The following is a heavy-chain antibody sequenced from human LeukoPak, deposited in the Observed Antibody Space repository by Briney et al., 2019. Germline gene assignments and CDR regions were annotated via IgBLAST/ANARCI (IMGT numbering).Heavy chain of an antibody. J-gene: IGHJ4*02. D-gene: IGHD5-18*01. CDR3: ARERGYSYGGVDY. Sequence: ASVKVSCKASGGTFSSYAISWVRQSPGQGLEWMGGIIPIFGTANYAQKFQGRVTITTDESTSTAYMELSSLRSEDTAVYYCARERGYSYGGVDYWGQGTLVTVSS. CDR1: GGTFSSYA. V-gene: IGHV1-69*05. CDR2: IIPIFGTA.